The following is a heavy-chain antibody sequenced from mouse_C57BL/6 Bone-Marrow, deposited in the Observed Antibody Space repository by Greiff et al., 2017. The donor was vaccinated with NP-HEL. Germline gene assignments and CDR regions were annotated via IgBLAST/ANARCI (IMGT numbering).Heavy chain of an antibody. CDR3: ARVGERAWFAY. Sequence: QVQLQQSGAELVRPGPSVKMSCKASGYTFTNYWIGWAKQRPGHGLEWIGDIYPGGGYTNYNEKFKGKATLTADKSSSTAYMQFSSLTSEDSAIYYCARVGERAWFAYWGQGTLVTVSA. CDR2: IYPGGGYT. D-gene: IGHD4-1*01. J-gene: IGHJ3*01. V-gene: IGHV1-63*01. CDR1: GYTFTNYW.